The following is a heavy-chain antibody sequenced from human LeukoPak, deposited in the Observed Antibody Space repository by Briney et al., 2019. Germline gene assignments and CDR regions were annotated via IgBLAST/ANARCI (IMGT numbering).Heavy chain of an antibody. V-gene: IGHV4-59*01. CDR1: GGSISSYY. Sequence: PSETLSLTCTVSGGSISSYYWSWIRRPPGKGLEWIGYIYYSGSTNYNPSLKSRVTISVDTSKNQFSLELSSVTAADTAVYYCARNMYSSGTYAMDVWAKGPRSPSP. CDR2: IYYSGST. J-gene: IGHJ6*02. D-gene: IGHD6-19*01. CDR3: ARNMYSSGTYAMDV.